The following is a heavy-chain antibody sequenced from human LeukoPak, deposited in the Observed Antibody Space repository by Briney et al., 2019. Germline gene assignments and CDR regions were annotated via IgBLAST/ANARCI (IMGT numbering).Heavy chain of an antibody. J-gene: IGHJ4*02. CDR1: GGSISSYY. V-gene: IGHV4-59*01. CDR3: ARTATHYCSGGSCYVYYFDY. D-gene: IGHD2-15*01. CDR2: IYYSGST. Sequence: PSETMSLTCTVSGGSISSYYWSWIRQPPGKGLEWIGYIYYSGSTNYNPSPKSRVTISVDTSKNQFSLKLSSVTAADTAVYYCARTATHYCSGGSCYVYYFDYWGQGTLVTVSS.